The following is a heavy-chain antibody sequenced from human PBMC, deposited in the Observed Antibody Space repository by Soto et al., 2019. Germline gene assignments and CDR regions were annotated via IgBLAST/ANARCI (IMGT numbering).Heavy chain of an antibody. V-gene: IGHV3-30*18. CDR3: AKLVEYCSGGSCQDY. Sequence: GGSLRLSCAASGLTFSSYGMHWVRQAPGKGLDWVAVISYDGSNKYYADSVKGRFTISRDNSKNTLYLQMNSLRAEDTAVYYCAKLVEYCSGGSCQDYWGQGTLVTVSS. J-gene: IGHJ4*02. CDR1: GLTFSSYG. D-gene: IGHD2-15*01. CDR2: ISYDGSNK.